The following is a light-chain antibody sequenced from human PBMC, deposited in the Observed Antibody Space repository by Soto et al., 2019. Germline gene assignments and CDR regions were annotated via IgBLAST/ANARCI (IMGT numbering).Light chain of an antibody. J-gene: IGLJ3*02. CDR2: EVN. V-gene: IGLV2-8*01. CDR3: SSSAGIYHYLV. CDR1: SSDIGGYNS. Sequence: QSALTQAPSASGSPGQSVTISCTGTSSDIGGYNSVSWYQQHPGKAPRLMIYEVNKRPSGVPDRFSGSKSGYTASLTVSGLQTEDEAFYYCSSSAGIYHYLVFGGGTKVTVL.